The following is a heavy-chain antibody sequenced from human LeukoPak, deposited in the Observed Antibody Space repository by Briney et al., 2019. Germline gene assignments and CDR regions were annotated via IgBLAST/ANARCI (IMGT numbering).Heavy chain of an antibody. Sequence: SETLSLTCTVSGGSISSSSHSWGWIRQPPGKGLEWIGYISYSGSTNYNPSLKSRVTISVDTSKNQFSLKLTSVTAADTAVYYCARHSICFDPWGQGTLVTVSS. J-gene: IGHJ5*02. CDR3: ARHSICFDP. D-gene: IGHD2-21*01. V-gene: IGHV4-61*05. CDR2: ISYSGST. CDR1: GGSISSSSHS.